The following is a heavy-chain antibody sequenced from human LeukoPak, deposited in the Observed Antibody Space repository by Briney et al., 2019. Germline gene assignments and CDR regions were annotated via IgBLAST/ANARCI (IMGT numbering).Heavy chain of an antibody. D-gene: IGHD3-10*01. Sequence: GGSLRLSCAGSGFFFSDYVMHWVRQAPGKGLEWVAVISFDGSHKYYADSVKGRFTISRDNSKNTLYLQMNSLRAEDTAVYYCAKVGYYGSGSDYWGQGTLVTVSS. CDR2: ISFDGSHK. CDR3: AKVGYYGSGSDY. CDR1: GFFFSDYV. V-gene: IGHV3-30*18. J-gene: IGHJ4*02.